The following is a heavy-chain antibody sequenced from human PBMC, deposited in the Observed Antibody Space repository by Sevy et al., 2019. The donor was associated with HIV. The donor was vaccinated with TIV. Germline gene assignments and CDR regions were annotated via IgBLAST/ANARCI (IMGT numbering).Heavy chain of an antibody. J-gene: IGHJ4*02. CDR3: ARGRAPDNGRYYFDS. V-gene: IGHV1-18*01. Sequence: ASVKVSCKASGYIFGIYDISWVRQAPGQGLEWMGWITPDSGDTNYPQKLQGRVTMTTDTSTRTSYMELRSLTSDDAGVYYCARGRAPDNGRYYFDSWAQGTLVTVSS. D-gene: IGHD1-26*01. CDR2: ITPDSGDT. CDR1: GYIFGIYD.